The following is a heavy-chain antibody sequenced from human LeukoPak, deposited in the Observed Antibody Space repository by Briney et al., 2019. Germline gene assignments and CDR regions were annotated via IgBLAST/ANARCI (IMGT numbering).Heavy chain of an antibody. CDR1: GFTFSSYD. CDR2: IGTAGDT. CDR3: AREFGLITSH. D-gene: IGHD3/OR15-3a*01. J-gene: IGHJ1*01. Sequence: GGSLRLSCAASGFTFSSYDMHWVRQATGKGLEWVSAIGTAGDTYYPGSVKGRFTISRDNSKNTLYLQMNSLRAEDTAVYYCAREFGLITSHWGQGTLVTVSS. V-gene: IGHV3-13*04.